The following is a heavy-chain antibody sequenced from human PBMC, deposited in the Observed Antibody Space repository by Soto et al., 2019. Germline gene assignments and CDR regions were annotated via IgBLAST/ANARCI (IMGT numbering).Heavy chain of an antibody. Sequence: SETLSLTCTVSGGSISSGGYYWSWIRQSPGKGLEWIGYINYSGSANYNPSLKSRVTISVDTSKNQFSLKVRSVTAADTAVYYCARYVSDIMRSTFEYWGQGTLVTVSS. J-gene: IGHJ4*02. V-gene: IGHV4-61*08. D-gene: IGHD5-12*01. CDR1: GGSISSGGYY. CDR2: INYSGSA. CDR3: ARYVSDIMRSTFEY.